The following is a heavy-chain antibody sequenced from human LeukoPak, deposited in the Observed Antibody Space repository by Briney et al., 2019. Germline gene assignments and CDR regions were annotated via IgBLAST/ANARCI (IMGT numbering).Heavy chain of an antibody. CDR3: AAEDGGSNWFDP. V-gene: IGHV4-59*01. CDR2: IYYSGST. Sequence: SETLSLTCTVSGGSISSYYWSWIRQPPGKGLEWIGYIYYSGSTNYNPSLKSRVTISVDRSKNQFSLKLSSVTAADTAVYYYAAEDGGSNWFDPWGQGTLVTVSS. J-gene: IGHJ5*02. D-gene: IGHD3-16*01. CDR1: GGSISSYY.